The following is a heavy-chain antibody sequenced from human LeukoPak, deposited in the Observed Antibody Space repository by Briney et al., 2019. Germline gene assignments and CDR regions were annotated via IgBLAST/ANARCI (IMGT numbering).Heavy chain of an antibody. Sequence: PSETLSLTCAVYGGSFSGYYWGWIRQPPGKGLEWIGEINHSGSTNYNPSLKSRVTISVDTSKNQFSLKLSSVTAADTAVYYCASRGVPRYYYYGMDVWGQGTTVTVSS. D-gene: IGHD3-3*01. V-gene: IGHV4-34*01. CDR1: GGSFSGYY. J-gene: IGHJ6*02. CDR2: INHSGST. CDR3: ASRGVPRYYYYGMDV.